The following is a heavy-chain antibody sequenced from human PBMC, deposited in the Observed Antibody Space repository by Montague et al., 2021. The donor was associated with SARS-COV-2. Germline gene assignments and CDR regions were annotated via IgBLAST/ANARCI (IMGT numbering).Heavy chain of an antibody. CDR3: ARVGRGSSWYDVAFDI. CDR2: IYNSGST. V-gene: IGHV4-59*01. CDR1: GCSISRYS. J-gene: IGHJ3*02. D-gene: IGHD6-13*01. Sequence: SETLSLTCTVSGCSISRYSWTWFRQPPGGGLQWIGDIYNSGSTTXXPPXXXRVTISVDTSTNQLSLQLSSVAAAATAVCYFARVGRGSSWYDVAFDIWGQGTMVTVAS.